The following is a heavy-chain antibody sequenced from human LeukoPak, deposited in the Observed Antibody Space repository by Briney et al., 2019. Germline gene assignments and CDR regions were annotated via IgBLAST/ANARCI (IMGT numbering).Heavy chain of an antibody. CDR1: GFSFSTYG. J-gene: IGHJ5*02. D-gene: IGHD1-26*01. CDR2: IWFDGSNK. V-gene: IGHV3-33*01. Sequence: GGSLRPSCAASGFSFSTYGMHWVRQAPGKGLEWVAVIWFDGSNKYYADSVKGRFTISRDNSKNTLYLQMNSLRVEDTAVYYCARASGCYDHWGQGTLVTVSS. CDR3: ARASGCYDH.